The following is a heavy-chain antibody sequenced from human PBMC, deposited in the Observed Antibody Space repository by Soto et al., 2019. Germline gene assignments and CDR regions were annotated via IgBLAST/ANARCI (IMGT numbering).Heavy chain of an antibody. J-gene: IGHJ4*02. Sequence: EVQLVESGGGLVQPGRSLRLSCAASGFTFEDYAMHWVRQAPGKGLEWVSGITWNGGDIAYADSVKGRFTMSRDNAKNSLFLQMSSLRAEDTALYYCAKARYTSSSRYFDYWGQGTLVTVSS. V-gene: IGHV3-9*01. CDR2: ITWNGGDI. CDR3: AKARYTSSSRYFDY. D-gene: IGHD6-6*01. CDR1: GFTFEDYA.